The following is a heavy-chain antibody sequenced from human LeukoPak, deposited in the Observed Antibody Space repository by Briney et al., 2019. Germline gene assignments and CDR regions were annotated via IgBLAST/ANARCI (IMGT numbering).Heavy chain of an antibody. Sequence: GGSLRLSCAASGFTFSSYAMHWVRQAPGKGLEWVAVIWYDGSSKDYADSVKGRFTFSRDNSKNTLYLQMNSLTVEDTAVYYCARSQSSSLIDYWGQGTLVTVSS. CDR3: ARSQSSSLIDY. D-gene: IGHD6-13*01. CDR2: IWYDGSSK. V-gene: IGHV3-33*08. CDR1: GFTFSSYA. J-gene: IGHJ4*02.